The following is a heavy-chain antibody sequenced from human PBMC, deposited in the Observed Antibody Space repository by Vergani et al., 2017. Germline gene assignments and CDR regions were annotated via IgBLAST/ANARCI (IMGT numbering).Heavy chain of an antibody. CDR1: GFTVSSYS. D-gene: IGHD2-2*02. CDR3: VRDRGLCAGGRCYTEAWDY. CDR2: ISFDGTNE. V-gene: IGHV3-30*03. Sequence: VQLVESGGGFVPPGGSLRLSCEASGFTVSSYSITWIRQAPGKGLEWVVGISFDGTNEYYPDLVKGRFTISRDIAKNTLYLQVRSLRLEDTGVYHCVRDRGLCAGGRCYTEAWDYWGQGTPVTVSS. J-gene: IGHJ4*02.